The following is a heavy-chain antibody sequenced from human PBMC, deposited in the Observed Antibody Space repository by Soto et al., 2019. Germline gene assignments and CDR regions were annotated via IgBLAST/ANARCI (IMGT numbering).Heavy chain of an antibody. J-gene: IGHJ4*02. V-gene: IGHV3-23*01. CDR3: ARDLRGAFDY. CDR2: ISGSGGST. CDR1: GFTFSSYA. Sequence: PGGSLRLSCAASGFTFSSYAMSWVRQAPGKGPEWITAISGSGGSTYYADSVKGRCTISRDNSQNTMNLQMRSLRAEDSAVYYCARDLRGAFDYWGQGTVVTVSS. D-gene: IGHD1-26*01.